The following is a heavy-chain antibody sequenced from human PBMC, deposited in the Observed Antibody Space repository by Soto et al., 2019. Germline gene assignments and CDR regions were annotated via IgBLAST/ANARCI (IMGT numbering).Heavy chain of an antibody. CDR3: ARRVFSSSSWLDP. J-gene: IGHJ5*02. CDR1: GGSFPGYP. V-gene: IGHV4-34*01. D-gene: IGHD6-6*01. Sequence: PFVPLSLPYAVSGGSFPGYPWRWIIEPPGKGLELIGEVGHRGGTNYNPSLKSRVTISIDTSRNQFSLKLSSVTAADTAVYYCARRVFSSSSWLDPWGQGTQVTGSS. CDR2: VGHRGGT.